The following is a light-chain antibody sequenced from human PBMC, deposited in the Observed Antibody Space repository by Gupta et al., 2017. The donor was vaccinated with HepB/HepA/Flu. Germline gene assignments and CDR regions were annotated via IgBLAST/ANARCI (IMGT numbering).Light chain of an antibody. CDR3: CAYAGSDTCVV. V-gene: IGLV2-23*02. CDR2: EVT. CDR1: SSDLGSYNL. Sequence: QSALTQPAAVSGSPGQSITIPCTGTSSDLGSYNLVSWYQKHPGTAPRLIIYEVTQRPSGVSNRFSGSKSGYTASLTISGLQSEDEADYYCCAYAGSDTCVVFGGGTKMTVL. J-gene: IGLJ2*01.